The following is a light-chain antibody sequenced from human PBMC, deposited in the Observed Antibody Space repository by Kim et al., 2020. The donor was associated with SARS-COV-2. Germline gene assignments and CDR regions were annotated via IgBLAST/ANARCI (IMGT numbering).Light chain of an antibody. CDR1: QAIGSE. CDR2: AAS. CDR3: LQDYSDPLS. J-gene: IGKJ1*01. Sequence: AIQMTQSPSFLSASVGDRVTITCRASQAIGSELGWFQQKPGKAPKLLIYAASSLQSGVPSRFSGSGSGTDFTLSISSLQPEDYATYYCLQDYSDPLSFGQGTKLEI. V-gene: IGKV1-6*01.